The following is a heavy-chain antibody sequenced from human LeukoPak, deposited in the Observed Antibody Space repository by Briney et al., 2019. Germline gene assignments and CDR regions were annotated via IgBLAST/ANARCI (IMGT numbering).Heavy chain of an antibody. CDR3: ARGGYCSSTSCYRFDP. CDR2: MNPNSGNT. CDR1: GYTFTSYD. Sequence: GASVKVSCKASGYTFTSYDINWVRQATGQGLEWMGWMNPNSGNTGYAQKFQGRVTITRNTSISTAYMELSSLRSEDTAVYYCARGGYCSSTSCYRFDPWGQGTLVTVSS. V-gene: IGHV1-8*03. J-gene: IGHJ5*02. D-gene: IGHD2-2*01.